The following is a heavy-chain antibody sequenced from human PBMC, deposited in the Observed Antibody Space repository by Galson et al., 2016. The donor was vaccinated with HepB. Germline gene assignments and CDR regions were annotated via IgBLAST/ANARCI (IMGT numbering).Heavy chain of an antibody. Sequence: SVKVSCKASGYTFTGYYIHWVRQAPGQGLEWMGWIDPKSGVTYSVQKFEGRVTMTRDTSIITAYMQLNSLTSDDTAVYYCARESSNIDHSVGTVTPGYFDYWGQGTQVTVSS. V-gene: IGHV1-2*02. CDR3: ARESSNIDHSVGTVTPGYFDY. J-gene: IGHJ4*02. CDR2: IDPKSGVT. D-gene: IGHD4-17*01. CDR1: GYTFTGYY.